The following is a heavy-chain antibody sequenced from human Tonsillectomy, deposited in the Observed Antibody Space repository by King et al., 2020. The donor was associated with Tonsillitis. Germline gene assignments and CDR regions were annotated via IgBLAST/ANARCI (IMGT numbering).Heavy chain of an antibody. Sequence: VQLVESGGGGVQPGGSLRLSCAASGLTVSASIIHWVRQSPGKGLEWVALIHDGKTRNYVGTMKGRFTISGDNSQNTVYLQMNSLRAEDTAVYYCAREAYSSGRCGIFDIWGQGTKVTVSS. V-gene: IGHV3-30*16. CDR3: AREAYSSGRCGIFDI. CDR1: GLTVSASI. J-gene: IGHJ3*02. CDR2: IHDGKTR. D-gene: IGHD6-19*01.